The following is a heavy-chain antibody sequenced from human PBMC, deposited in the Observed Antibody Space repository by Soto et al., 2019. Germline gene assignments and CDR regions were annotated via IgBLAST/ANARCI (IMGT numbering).Heavy chain of an antibody. CDR2: VWSDGTTK. V-gene: IGHV3-33*01. CDR3: AREGARRYCLEL. D-gene: IGHD3-10*01. Sequence: QVHLVESGGGVVQPGRSLRLSCGSSGVIFKDYVMHWVRQAPARGLEWVSIVWSDGTTKYYADSVKGRFTISRDDLNNPLYLQMNHPKAEDTAVYFCAREGARRYCLELWGQGTRVIVSS. CDR1: GVIFKDYV. J-gene: IGHJ4*02.